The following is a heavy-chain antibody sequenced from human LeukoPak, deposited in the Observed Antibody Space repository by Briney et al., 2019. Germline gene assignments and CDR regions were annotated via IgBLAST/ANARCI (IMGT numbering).Heavy chain of an antibody. V-gene: IGHV4-34*01. CDR2: INHSGST. D-gene: IGHD3-3*02. CDR3: AKLATPLSWFDP. CDR1: GGSFSGYY. Sequence: PSETLSLTCAVYGGSFSGYYWSWIRQPPGKGLERIGEINHSGSTNYNPSLKSRVTISVDTSKNQFSLKLSSVTAADTAVYYCAKLATPLSWFDPWGQGTLVTVSS. J-gene: IGHJ5*02.